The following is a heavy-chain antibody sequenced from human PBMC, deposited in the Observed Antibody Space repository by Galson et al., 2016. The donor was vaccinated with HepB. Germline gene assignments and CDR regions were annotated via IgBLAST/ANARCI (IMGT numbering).Heavy chain of an antibody. V-gene: IGHV6-1*01. CDR2: TYYRSKWIN. CDR1: GDSVTSNSAA. CDR3: ARVRLTAYGMDV. Sequence: CAISGDSVTSNSAAWNWIRSSPSRGLEWLGRTYYRSKWINDYAESVKSRITINADTSKNQFYLHLNSVTPEDTSVYYCARVRLTAYGMDVWGQGTTATVSS. J-gene: IGHJ6*02.